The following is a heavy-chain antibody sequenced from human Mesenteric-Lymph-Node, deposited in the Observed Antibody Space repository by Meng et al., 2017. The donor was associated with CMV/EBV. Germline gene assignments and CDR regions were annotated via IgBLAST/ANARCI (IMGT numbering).Heavy chain of an antibody. D-gene: IGHD2-2*01. V-gene: IGHV4-31*03. Sequence: SETLSLTCTVSGGSISSGGYYWSWVRQLPGKGLEWIGYVYFSGSAYYNPSLKSRVTISVDTSQNRFSLRLSSVTAADTAVYHCARVAVSTESLDYWGQGTLVTVSS. CDR2: VYFSGSA. CDR1: GGSISSGGYY. CDR3: ARVAVSTESLDY. J-gene: IGHJ4*02.